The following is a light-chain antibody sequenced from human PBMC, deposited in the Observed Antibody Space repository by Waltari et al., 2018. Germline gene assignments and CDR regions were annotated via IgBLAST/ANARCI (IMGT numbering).Light chain of an antibody. CDR1: QSLVHRDGNTY. CDR2: KIS. V-gene: IGKV2-24*01. Sequence: IVMTQTPLSSPVTLGQPPSISCRSSQSLVHRDGNTYLSWLQQRPGQPPRLLIYKISNRCDGVPDRFSGSGAGTDFTLKSSRVESEDVGIYYCMQATRFPRIFGQGTKLDIK. J-gene: IGKJ2*01. CDR3: MQATRFPRI.